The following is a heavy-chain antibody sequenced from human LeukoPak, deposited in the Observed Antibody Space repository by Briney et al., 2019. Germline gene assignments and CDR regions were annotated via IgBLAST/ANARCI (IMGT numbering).Heavy chain of an antibody. Sequence: GGSLRLSCAASAFTFSSYSMNWVRQAPGKGLEWVSSISSRGSYIYYADSVKGRFTISRDNAKNSLYLQMNSLRAEDTAVYYCARNFARELDFDYWGQGTLVTVSS. V-gene: IGHV3-21*01. J-gene: IGHJ4*02. CDR1: AFTFSSYS. CDR2: ISSRGSYI. D-gene: IGHD1-26*01. CDR3: ARNFARELDFDY.